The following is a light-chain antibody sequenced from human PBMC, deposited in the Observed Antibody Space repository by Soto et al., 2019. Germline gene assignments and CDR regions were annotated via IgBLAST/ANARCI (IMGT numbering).Light chain of an antibody. CDR2: GAS. J-gene: IGKJ1*01. CDR1: QSVSSN. Sequence: EIVMTQSPATLSVSPEERATLSCRASQSVSSNLAWYQQKPGQAPRLLIYGASTRATGIPARFSGSGSGTEFTLTISSLQSEDFAVYYCQQYNNWPQTFCQGTNVDTK. V-gene: IGKV3-15*01. CDR3: QQYNNWPQT.